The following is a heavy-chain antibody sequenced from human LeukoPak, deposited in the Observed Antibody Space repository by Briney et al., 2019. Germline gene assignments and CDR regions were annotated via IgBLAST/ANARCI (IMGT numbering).Heavy chain of an antibody. Sequence: GGSLRLSCAASGFTFSSYSMNWVRQAPGKGLEWVSSISSSSSYIYYADSVKGRFTISRDNAKNSLYLQMNSLRAEDTAVYYCARAFYYDSSGSYQNVDIWGQGTMVTVSS. J-gene: IGHJ3*02. CDR3: ARAFYYDSSGSYQNVDI. V-gene: IGHV3-21*01. D-gene: IGHD3-22*01. CDR1: GFTFSSYS. CDR2: ISSSSSYI.